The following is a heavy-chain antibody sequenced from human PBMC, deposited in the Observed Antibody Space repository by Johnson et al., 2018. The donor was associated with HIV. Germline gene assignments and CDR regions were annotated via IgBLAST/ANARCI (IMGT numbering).Heavy chain of an antibody. D-gene: IGHD5-18*01. V-gene: IGHV3-30*03. J-gene: IGHJ3*02. CDR1: GFTLSHYG. Sequence: QVQLVESGGGVVQPGRSLRLSCAASGFTLSHYGMHWVRQAPGKGPEWVALISYDGSYKYFADSVKGRFTISRDNLNNTLYLQMNSLRTEDTAVYYCARGRPQFLEGYSYGRGDAFDIWGQGTMVTVSS. CDR3: ARGRPQFLEGYSYGRGDAFDI. CDR2: ISYDGSYK.